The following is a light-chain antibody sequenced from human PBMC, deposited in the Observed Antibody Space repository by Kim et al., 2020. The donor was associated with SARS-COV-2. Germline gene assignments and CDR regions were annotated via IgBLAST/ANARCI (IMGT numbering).Light chain of an antibody. CDR3: QQYNHWPLT. V-gene: IGKV3-15*01. J-gene: IGKJ4*01. CDR1: ESISNN. Sequence: VSPGEGGTLSCRASESISNNLAWYQQIPGQGPRLLIYGAATRAAGIPARFSGSWSGTEFTLTISSLQSEDFAIFYCQQYNHWPLTFGGGTKVDIK. CDR2: GAA.